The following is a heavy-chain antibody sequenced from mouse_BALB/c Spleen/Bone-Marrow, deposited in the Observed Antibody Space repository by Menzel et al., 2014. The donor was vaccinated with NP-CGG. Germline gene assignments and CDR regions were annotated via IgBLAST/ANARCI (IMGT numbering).Heavy chain of an antibody. D-gene: IGHD2-3*01. CDR2: INPYNDGT. V-gene: IGHV1-14*01. CDR1: GYIFTSYV. Sequence: LVESGPELVKPGASVKMSCKASGYIFTSYVLHWVKQKPGQGLEWIGYINPYNDGTKSNEKFKGKATLTSDKSSSTAYMELSSLTSEDSAVYYCAREDGYYGMDYWGQGTSVTVSS. J-gene: IGHJ4*01. CDR3: AREDGYYGMDY.